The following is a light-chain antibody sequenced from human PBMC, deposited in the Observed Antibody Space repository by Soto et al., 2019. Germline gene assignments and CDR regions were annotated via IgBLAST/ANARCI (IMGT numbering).Light chain of an antibody. CDR2: EVT. V-gene: IGLV2-14*01. CDR1: SGDIGSYNR. Sequence: QSALTQPASVSGSPGQSITISCTGTSGDIGSYNRVSWYQQHPGKAPKLIIYEVTDRPSGVSNRFSGSKSGNTASLTISGLQAEDEAEYYCSSYTNTNPRACVFGTGTKVTVL. CDR3: SSYTNTNPRACV. J-gene: IGLJ1*01.